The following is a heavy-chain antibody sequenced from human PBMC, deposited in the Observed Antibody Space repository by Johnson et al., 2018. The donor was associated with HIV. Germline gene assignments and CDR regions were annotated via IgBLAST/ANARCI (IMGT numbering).Heavy chain of an antibody. D-gene: IGHD3-3*01. CDR1: GFTFSSYG. J-gene: IGHJ3*02. V-gene: IGHV3-30*02. CDR2: IRYDGSNK. Sequence: QVHLVESGGGVVQPGGSLRLSCTASGFTFSSYGMHWVRQAPGKGLEWVAFIRYDGSNKYYADSVKGRFTISRDNSKNTLYLQMNSLRAEDTAVYYCARGSYDFWSGYYTGHDAFDIWGQGTMVTVSS. CDR3: ARGSYDFWSGYYTGHDAFDI.